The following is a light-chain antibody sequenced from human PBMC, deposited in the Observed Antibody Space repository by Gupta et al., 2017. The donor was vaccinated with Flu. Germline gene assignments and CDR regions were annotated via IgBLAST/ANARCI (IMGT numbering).Light chain of an antibody. J-gene: IGKJ4*01. V-gene: IGKV3-11*01. CDR2: DAS. CDR1: QSVSSY. CDR3: QQRGT. Sequence: DIVLTQSPATLSWSPGASATLSCRASQSVSSYLAWYQQKLGKAPRLLIYDASNRATAITARFSGSGSGTDFTLTISSLEPEDFAVYYCQQRGTFGGGTKVEIK.